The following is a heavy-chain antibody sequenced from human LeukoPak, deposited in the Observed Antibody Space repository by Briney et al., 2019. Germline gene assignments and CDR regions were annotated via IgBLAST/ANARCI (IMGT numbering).Heavy chain of an antibody. D-gene: IGHD6-13*01. J-gene: IGHJ4*02. CDR3: ASEGGSSSWYHSCHY. V-gene: IGHV1-3*01. CDR1: GYTFTSYG. Sequence: ASVKVSCKASGYTFTSYGISWVRQAPGQRLEWMGWINAGNGNTKYSQKFQGRVTITRDTSASTAYMELSSLRSEDTAVYYCASEGGSSSWYHSCHYWGQGTLVTVSS. CDR2: INAGNGNT.